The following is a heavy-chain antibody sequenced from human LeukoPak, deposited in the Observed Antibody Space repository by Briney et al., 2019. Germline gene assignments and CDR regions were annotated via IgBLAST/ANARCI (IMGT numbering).Heavy chain of an antibody. D-gene: IGHD3-16*01. CDR3: ANDLGRYDLFDY. CDR2: ISGTSDYT. V-gene: IGHV3-11*03. Sequence: KPGGSLRLSCVASGFTFSDYSMTWIRQAPGKGLAWVSYISGTSDYTNYADSVKGRFTISRDNAKNSLYLQMNSLRAEDTAVYYCANDLGRYDLFDYWGQGTLVTVSS. CDR1: GFTFSDYS. J-gene: IGHJ4*02.